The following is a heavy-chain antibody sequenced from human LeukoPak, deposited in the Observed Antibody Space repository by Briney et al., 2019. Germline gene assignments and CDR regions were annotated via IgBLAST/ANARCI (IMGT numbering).Heavy chain of an antibody. D-gene: IGHD1-26*01. V-gene: IGHV4-34*01. CDR3: ARGPEYSGSYHVDYYMDV. CDR1: GGSFSGYY. Sequence: SETLSLTCAVYGGSFSGYYWSWIRQPPGKGLEWIGEINHSGSTNYNPSLKSRVTISVDTSKNQFSLKLSSVTAADTAVYYCARGPEYSGSYHVDYYMDVWGKGTTVTISS. CDR2: INHSGST. J-gene: IGHJ6*03.